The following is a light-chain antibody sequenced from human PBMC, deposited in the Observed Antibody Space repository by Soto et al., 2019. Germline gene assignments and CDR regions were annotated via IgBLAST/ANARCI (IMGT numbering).Light chain of an antibody. CDR2: AAS. CDR3: QQSYSYPGT. CDR1: QGISSY. V-gene: IGKV1-8*01. J-gene: IGKJ3*01. Sequence: AIRMTQSPSSLSASTGDRVTITCRASQGISSYLAWYQQKPGKAPKLLIYAASTLQSGVPSRFSGSGSGTDFSLTSSCLQSEDFATYYCQQSYSYPGTFGPGTKVDIK.